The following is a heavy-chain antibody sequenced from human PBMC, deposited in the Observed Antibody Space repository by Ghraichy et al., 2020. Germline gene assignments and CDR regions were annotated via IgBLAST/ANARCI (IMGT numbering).Heavy chain of an antibody. CDR1: GFTFDDYA. V-gene: IGHV3-43*02. J-gene: IGHJ6*02. Sequence: GESLRLSCAASGFTFDDYAMHWVRQAPGKGLEWVSLISGDGGSTYYADSVKGRFTISRDNSKNSLYLQMNSLRTEDTALYYCAKDIVNGGVATIGDAYGMDVWGQGTTVTVSS. CDR3: AKDIVNGGVATIGDAYGMDV. D-gene: IGHD5-12*01. CDR2: ISGDGGST.